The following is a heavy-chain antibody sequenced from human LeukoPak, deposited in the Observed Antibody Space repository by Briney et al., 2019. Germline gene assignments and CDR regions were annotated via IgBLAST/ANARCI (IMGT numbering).Heavy chain of an antibody. CDR3: AKDREWLGELLSPLFDY. CDR2: ISDSGGNT. CDR1: GFTFNSYA. Sequence: GGSLRLSCAASGFTFNSYAMSWVRQAPWERLQWVSGISDSGGNTYYADSVRGRFTISRDNSKNTLYLQMNSLRAEDTAVYYCAKDREWLGELLSPLFDYWGQGTLVTVSS. V-gene: IGHV3-23*01. J-gene: IGHJ4*02. D-gene: IGHD3-10*01.